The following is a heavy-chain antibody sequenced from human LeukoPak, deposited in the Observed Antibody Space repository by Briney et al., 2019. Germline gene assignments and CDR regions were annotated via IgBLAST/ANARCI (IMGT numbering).Heavy chain of an antibody. CDR1: GGTFSSYA. D-gene: IGHD3-22*01. J-gene: IGHJ6*02. CDR3: ARYDSSGYYYGMDV. V-gene: IGHV1-69*01. Sequence: SVKVSCKASGGTFSSYAISWVRQAPGQGLEWMGGIIPIFGTANYAQKFQGRVTITADVSTSTAYMELSSLRSEDTAVYYCARYDSSGYYYGMDVWGQGTTVTVSS. CDR2: IIPIFGTA.